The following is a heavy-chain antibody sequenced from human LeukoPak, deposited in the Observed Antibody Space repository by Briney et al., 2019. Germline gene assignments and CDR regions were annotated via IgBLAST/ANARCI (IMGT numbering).Heavy chain of an antibody. CDR2: IYYSGST. Sequence: SQTLSLTCTVSGGSISSGSYYWSWIRQPAGKGLEWIGSIYYSGSTYYNPSLKSRVTISVDTSKNQFSLKLSSVTAADTAVYYCAGGGRRWELLWGYYYYYMDVWGKGTTVTVSS. CDR3: AGGGRRWELLWGYYYYYMDV. J-gene: IGHJ6*03. D-gene: IGHD1-26*01. V-gene: IGHV4-39*07. CDR1: GGSISSGSYY.